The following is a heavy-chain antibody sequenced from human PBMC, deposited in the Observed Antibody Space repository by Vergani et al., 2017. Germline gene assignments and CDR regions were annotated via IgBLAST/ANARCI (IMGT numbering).Heavy chain of an antibody. Sequence: QVQLQQWGAGLLKPSETLSLTCAVYGGSFSGYYWSWIRQPPGKGLEWIGEINHSGSTNYNPSLKSRVTISVDTSTNQFSLKLSSVTAADTAVYYCARAPVVPAAIRPHRSSSRYYMDVWGKGTTVTVSS. V-gene: IGHV4-34*01. CDR3: ARAPVVPAAIRPHRSSSRYYMDV. D-gene: IGHD2-2*01. J-gene: IGHJ6*03. CDR1: GGSFSGYY. CDR2: INHSGST.